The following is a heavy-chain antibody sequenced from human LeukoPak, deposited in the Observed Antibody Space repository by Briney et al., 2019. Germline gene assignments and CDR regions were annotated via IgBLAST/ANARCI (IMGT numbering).Heavy chain of an antibody. CDR1: EFTFGDYA. Sequence: GGSLRLSCTASEFTFGDYAMSWFRQAPGKGLEWVGFIRSKAYGGTTEYAASVKGRYTISRDDSKSIAYLQMNSLKTEDTAVYYCTRSITMSFENWFDPWGQGTLVTVSS. CDR2: IRSKAYGGTT. J-gene: IGHJ5*02. V-gene: IGHV3-49*03. D-gene: IGHD3-10*02. CDR3: TRSITMSFENWFDP.